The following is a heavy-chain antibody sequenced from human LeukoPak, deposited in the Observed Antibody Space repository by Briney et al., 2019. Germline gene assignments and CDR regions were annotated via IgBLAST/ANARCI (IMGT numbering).Heavy chain of an antibody. D-gene: IGHD1-26*01. J-gene: IGHJ4*02. CDR1: GYTFTSYG. CDR2: INPNSGGT. CDR3: AREMYSGSPTDDFDY. Sequence: ASVKVSCKASGYTFTSYGISWVRQAPGQGLEWMGWINPNSGGTNYAQKFQGRVTMTRDTSISTAYMELSRLRSDDTAVYYCAREMYSGSPTDDFDYWGQGTLVTVSS. V-gene: IGHV1-2*02.